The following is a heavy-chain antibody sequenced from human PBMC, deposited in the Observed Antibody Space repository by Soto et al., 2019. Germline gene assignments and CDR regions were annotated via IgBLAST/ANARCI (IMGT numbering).Heavy chain of an antibody. J-gene: IGHJ4*02. Sequence: SETLSLTCTVSGGSISSSSYYWGWIRQPPGKGLEWIGSIYYSGSTYYNPSLKSRVTISVDTSKNQFSLKLSSVTAADTAVYYCARQRKVAATMYFDYWGQGTLVTVSS. CDR3: ARQRKVAATMYFDY. CDR1: GGSISSSSYY. CDR2: IYYSGST. D-gene: IGHD2-15*01. V-gene: IGHV4-39*01.